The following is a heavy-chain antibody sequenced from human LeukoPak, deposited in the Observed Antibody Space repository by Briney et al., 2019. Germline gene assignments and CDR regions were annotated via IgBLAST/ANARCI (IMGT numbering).Heavy chain of an antibody. D-gene: IGHD4-11*01. Sequence: PGGSLRLSCAASGFTFSGYAMNWVRQAPGKGLEWVSYISSSGNIIYYADSVKGRFTISRDNAKDSLYLQMNSLRAEDTAVYYCAKHYDYRKNWFDPWGQGTLVTVSS. CDR2: ISSSGNII. CDR1: GFTFSGYA. J-gene: IGHJ5*02. V-gene: IGHV3-48*03. CDR3: AKHYDYRKNWFDP.